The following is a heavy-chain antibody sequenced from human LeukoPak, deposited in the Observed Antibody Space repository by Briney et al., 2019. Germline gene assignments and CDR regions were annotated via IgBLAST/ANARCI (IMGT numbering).Heavy chain of an antibody. D-gene: IGHD6-19*01. V-gene: IGHV1-18*01. Sequence: ASVKVSCKASGYTFTSYGITWVRQAPGQGLEWMGWISTYNGNTNYAQKLQGRVTMTTDTSTSTAYMELRSLRSDDTAVYYCAKDQGIAVAGRYYYGMDVWGQGTTVTVSS. CDR2: ISTYNGNT. J-gene: IGHJ6*02. CDR1: GYTFTSYG. CDR3: AKDQGIAVAGRYYYGMDV.